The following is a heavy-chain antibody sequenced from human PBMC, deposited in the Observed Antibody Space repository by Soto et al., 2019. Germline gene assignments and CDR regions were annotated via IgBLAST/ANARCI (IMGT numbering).Heavy chain of an antibody. Sequence: AGGSLRLSCAASGFTFSSYSMNWVRQAPGKGLEWLSFIGDSSSSKIYYAKSVKGRFSISKDNAKNSLYLQMNSLRAEDTAIYYCVRDVAVREDYWGQGTLVTVSS. V-gene: IGHV3-21*05. J-gene: IGHJ4*02. CDR2: IGDSSSSKI. CDR3: VRDVAVREDY. D-gene: IGHD3-10*01. CDR1: GFTFSSYS.